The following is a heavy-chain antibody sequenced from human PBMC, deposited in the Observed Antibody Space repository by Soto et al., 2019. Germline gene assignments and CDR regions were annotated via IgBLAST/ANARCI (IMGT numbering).Heavy chain of an antibody. V-gene: IGHV1-58*02. D-gene: IGHD2-2*01. CDR2: IVVGSGNT. CDR1: GFTFTSPA. CDR3: AADTAFDCSSTSCYDYYYYYMDV. Sequence: SVKVSCKASGFTFTSPAMQWVRQARGQRLEWIGWIVVGSGNTNYAQKFQERVTITRDMSTSTAYMELSSLRSEDTAVYYCAADTAFDCSSTSCYDYYYYYMDVWG. J-gene: IGHJ6*03.